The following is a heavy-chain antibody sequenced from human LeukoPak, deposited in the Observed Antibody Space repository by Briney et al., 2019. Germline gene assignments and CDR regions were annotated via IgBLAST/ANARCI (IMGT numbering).Heavy chain of an antibody. D-gene: IGHD3-16*02. J-gene: IGHJ2*01. Sequence: KTSETLSLTCTVSDGSLCRGDYYWSWTRQPPGEGLEWLGYIYYSGSTYYNPSLKSRVTISVDTSKNQFSLKLSSVNAADTAVYYCAAAPRVITFGGVIVDNWYFDLWGRGTLVTVSS. CDR1: DGSLCRGDYY. CDR2: IYYSGST. V-gene: IGHV4-30-4*01. CDR3: AAAPRVITFGGVIVDNWYFDL.